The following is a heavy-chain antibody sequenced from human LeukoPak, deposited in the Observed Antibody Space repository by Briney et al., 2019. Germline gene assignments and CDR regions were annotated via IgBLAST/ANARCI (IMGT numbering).Heavy chain of an antibody. D-gene: IGHD3-3*01. J-gene: IGHJ5*02. CDR2: INNSGST. V-gene: IGHV4-34*01. CDR1: GGSFSGYY. Sequence: SETLSLTCAVYGGSFSGYYWSWIRQPPGKGLEWIGEINNSGSTNYSTSLKSGVTISVDTSKNQFSLKLSSVTAADTAVYYCARVAKNYDFWSGYYGALGWFDPWGQGTLVTVSS. CDR3: ARVAKNYDFWSGYYGALGWFDP.